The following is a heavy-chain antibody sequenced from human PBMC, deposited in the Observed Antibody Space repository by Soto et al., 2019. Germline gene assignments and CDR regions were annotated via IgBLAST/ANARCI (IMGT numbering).Heavy chain of an antibody. V-gene: IGHV3-23*01. CDR2: ISGSGATT. CDR3: TKGGIPRRYNIPKVDFDY. D-gene: IGHD1-1*01. Sequence: LRLSCAASGFIFSNYAMSWVRQAPGRGLEWVSAISGSGATTYYPDSVKGRFTISRDNSKNTLYLQMNNLRADDTAVYYCTKGGIPRRYNIPKVDFDYWGQGSLVTVSS. J-gene: IGHJ4*02. CDR1: GFIFSNYA.